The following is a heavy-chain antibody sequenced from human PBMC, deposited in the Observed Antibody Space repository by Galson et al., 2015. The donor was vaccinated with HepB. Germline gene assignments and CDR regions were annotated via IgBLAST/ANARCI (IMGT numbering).Heavy chain of an antibody. J-gene: IGHJ3*02. Sequence: SLRLSCAAPGFTFSSFAMSWVRQAPGKGLEWVSTITSSGGSTYYADSVKGRFTISRDNSKSTLYLQLSSLRAEDTGVYYCVRNLLWDGWSAVDIWGQGTTVTVSS. V-gene: IGHV3-23*01. D-gene: IGHD1-26*01. CDR3: VRNLLWDGWSAVDI. CDR1: GFTFSSFA. CDR2: ITSSGGST.